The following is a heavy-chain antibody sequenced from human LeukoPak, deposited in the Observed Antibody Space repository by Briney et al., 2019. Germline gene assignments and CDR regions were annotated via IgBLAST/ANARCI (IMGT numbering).Heavy chain of an antibody. Sequence: SETLSLTCTVSGGSISSSSYYWGWIRQPPGKGLEWIGSIYYSGSTYYNPSLKSRVTISVDMSKNQFSLKLSSVTAADTAVYYCARRNYDSSGYASFDYWGQGTLVTVSS. CDR2: IYYSGST. V-gene: IGHV4-39*01. J-gene: IGHJ4*02. D-gene: IGHD3-22*01. CDR1: GGSISSSSYY. CDR3: ARRNYDSSGYASFDY.